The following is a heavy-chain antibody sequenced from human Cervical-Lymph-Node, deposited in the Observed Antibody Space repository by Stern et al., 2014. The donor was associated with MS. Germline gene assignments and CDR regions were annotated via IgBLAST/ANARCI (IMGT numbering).Heavy chain of an antibody. D-gene: IGHD3-22*01. Sequence: QVQLQQWGAGLLKPSETLSLTCAVYGGSFSGYYWSWIRQPPGKGLEWIGEINHSGSTNYNPSLKSRVTISVDTSKNQFSLKLSSVTAADTAVYYCARGNYYYDSSGYYGVAAFDIWGQGTMVTVSS. J-gene: IGHJ3*02. CDR1: GGSFSGYY. V-gene: IGHV4-34*01. CDR3: ARGNYYYDSSGYYGVAAFDI. CDR2: INHSGST.